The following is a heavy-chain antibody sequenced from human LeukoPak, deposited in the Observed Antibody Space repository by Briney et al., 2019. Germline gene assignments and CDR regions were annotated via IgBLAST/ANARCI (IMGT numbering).Heavy chain of an antibody. J-gene: IGHJ4*02. Sequence: PSETLSLTCVVSGYSISSGYYWGWIRQPPGKGLEWIGSIYHSGSTYYNPSLKSRVTISVDTSKNQFSLKLSSVTAADTAVYYCARSGQLLELQENDYWGQGTLVTVSS. CDR2: IYHSGST. D-gene: IGHD2-2*01. CDR1: GYSISSGYY. V-gene: IGHV4-38-2*01. CDR3: ARSGQLLELQENDY.